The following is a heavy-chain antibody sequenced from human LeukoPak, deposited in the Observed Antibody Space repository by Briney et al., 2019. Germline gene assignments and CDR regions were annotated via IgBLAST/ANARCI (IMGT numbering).Heavy chain of an antibody. Sequence: GGSLRLSCAASGFTFSNYWMHWVRQAPGKGLVWVSRINSDGINTSYADSVKGRFTISRDNAKNTLNLQMNSLRAEDTAVYYCARDLGQYYDTSDNWFNPWGQGTLVTVSS. CDR2: INSDGINT. CDR3: ARDLGQYYDTSDNWFNP. V-gene: IGHV3-74*01. D-gene: IGHD3-22*01. CDR1: GFTFSNYW. J-gene: IGHJ5*02.